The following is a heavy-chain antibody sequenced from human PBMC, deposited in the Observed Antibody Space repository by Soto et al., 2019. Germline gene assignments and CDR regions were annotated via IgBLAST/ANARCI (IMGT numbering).Heavy chain of an antibody. CDR2: IWYDGSNK. CDR3: AREWEIAAAGNRNWFDP. J-gene: IGHJ5*02. Sequence: QVQLVESGGGVVQPGRSLRLSCAASGFTFSSYGMHWVRQAPGKGLEGVAVIWYDGSNKYYADSVKGRFTISRDNSKNKLYLQMNSLRAEDTAVYYCAREWEIAAAGNRNWFDPWGQGTLVTVSS. D-gene: IGHD6-13*01. V-gene: IGHV3-33*01. CDR1: GFTFSSYG.